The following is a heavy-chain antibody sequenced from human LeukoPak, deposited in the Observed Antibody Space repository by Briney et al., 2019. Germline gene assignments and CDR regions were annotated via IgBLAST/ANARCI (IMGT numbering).Heavy chain of an antibody. CDR2: IYHSGST. J-gene: IGHJ6*02. CDR3: ARITTIFGVVKYGMDV. V-gene: IGHV4-30-2*01. Sequence: SQTLSLTCAVSGGSISSGGYSWSWIRQPLGKGLEWIGYIYHSGSTYYNPSLKSRVTISVDRSKNQFSLKLSSVTAADTAVYYCARITTIFGVVKYGMDVWGQGTTVTVSS. D-gene: IGHD3-3*01. CDR1: GGSISSGGYS.